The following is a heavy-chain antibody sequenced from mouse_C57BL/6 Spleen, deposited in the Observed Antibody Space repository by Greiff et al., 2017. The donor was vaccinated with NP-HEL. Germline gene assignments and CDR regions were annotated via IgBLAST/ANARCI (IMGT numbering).Heavy chain of an antibody. J-gene: IGHJ3*01. V-gene: IGHV1-52*01. D-gene: IGHD1-1*01. CDR2: IDPSDSET. Sequence: QVHVKQPGAELVRPGSSVKLSCKASGYTFTSYWMHWVKQRPIQGLEWIGNIDPSDSETHYNQKFKDKATLTVDKSSSTAYMQLSSLTSEDSAVYYCARETLRRAWFAYWGQGTLVTVSA. CDR1: GYTFTSYW. CDR3: ARETLRRAWFAY.